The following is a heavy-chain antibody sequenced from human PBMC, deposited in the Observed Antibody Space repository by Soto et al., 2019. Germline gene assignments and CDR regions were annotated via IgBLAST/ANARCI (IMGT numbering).Heavy chain of an antibody. D-gene: IGHD6-13*01. Sequence: GGSLRLSCAASGLTFSSYALRWVRQAPGKGLEWVSAISGSGGSTYYADSVKGRFTISRDNSKNTLYLQMNSLRVEDTAVYFCAIRSWIQYSRSWLFVFWGQGTLVTLSS. CDR2: ISGSGGST. CDR1: GLTFSSYA. CDR3: AIRSWIQYSRSWLFVF. V-gene: IGHV3-23*01. J-gene: IGHJ1*01.